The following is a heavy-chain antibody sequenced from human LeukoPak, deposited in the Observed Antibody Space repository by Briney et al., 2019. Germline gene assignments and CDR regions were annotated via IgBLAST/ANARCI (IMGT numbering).Heavy chain of an antibody. CDR2: INPSGGST. J-gene: IGHJ4*02. CDR1: GYTFTSFY. Sequence: ASVKVSCKASGYTFTSFYMHWVRQAPGQGLEWMGIINPSGGSTSYAQKFQGRVTMTRDTSTSTVYMELSSLRSEDTAVYYCASAAAGMGDYFDYWGQGTLVTVSS. CDR3: ASAAAGMGDYFDY. V-gene: IGHV1-46*01. D-gene: IGHD6-13*01.